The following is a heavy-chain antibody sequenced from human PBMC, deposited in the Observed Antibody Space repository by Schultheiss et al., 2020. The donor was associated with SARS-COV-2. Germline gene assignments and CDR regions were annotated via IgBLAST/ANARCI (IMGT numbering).Heavy chain of an antibody. CDR2: ISGSGGST. J-gene: IGHJ6*02. Sequence: GSLRLSCAASGFTFSSYAMSWVRQAPGKGLEWVSAISGSGGSTYYADSVKGRFTISRDNSKNTLYLQMNSLRAEDTAVYYCARDQLVVWGMDVWGQGTTVTVSS. D-gene: IGHD6-13*01. CDR1: GFTFSSYA. CDR3: ARDQLVVWGMDV. V-gene: IGHV3-23*01.